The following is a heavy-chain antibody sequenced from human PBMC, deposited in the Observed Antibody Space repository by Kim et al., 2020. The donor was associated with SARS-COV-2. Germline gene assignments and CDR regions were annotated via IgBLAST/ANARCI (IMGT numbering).Heavy chain of an antibody. CDR3: ARDDGSGSYRFNY. Sequence: ASVKVSCQASGYKFNTNGFSWVRQAPGQGLEWMGWISAYNGHTNYAERFQDRVTITTDTSTTTAHMELRSLRSDDTAIYYCARDDGSGSYRFNYWGQGTLVIVSS. CDR1: GYKFNTNG. J-gene: IGHJ4*02. D-gene: IGHD3-10*01. CDR2: ISAYNGHT. V-gene: IGHV1-18*01.